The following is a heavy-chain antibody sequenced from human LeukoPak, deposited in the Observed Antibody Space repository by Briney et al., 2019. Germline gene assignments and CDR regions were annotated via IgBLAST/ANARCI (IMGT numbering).Heavy chain of an antibody. CDR2: INPNSGGT. CDR1: GYTFTGYY. CDR3: ARDQNDSGGYPDY. V-gene: IGHV1-2*02. Sequence: HGASVKVSCKASGYTFTGYYMHWVRQAPGQGLEWMGWINPNSGGTNYAQNFQGRVTMTRDTSISTAYMELSRLRSDDTAVYYCARDQNDSGGYPDYWGQGSLVTVSS. J-gene: IGHJ4*02. D-gene: IGHD3-22*01.